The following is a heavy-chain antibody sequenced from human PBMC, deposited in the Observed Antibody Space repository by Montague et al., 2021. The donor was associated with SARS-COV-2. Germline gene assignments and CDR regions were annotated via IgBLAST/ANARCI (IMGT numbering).Heavy chain of an antibody. D-gene: IGHD5-24*01. CDR1: GGSISSYY. J-gene: IGHJ4*02. Sequence: SETLSLTCTVSGGSISSYYWSWIRQPPGKGLEWIGYIYYSGSTNYNPSLKSRVTISVDTSKNQFSLKLSSVTAADTAVYYCARVSPRWLQSDPYFDYWGQGTLVTVSS. V-gene: IGHV4-59*01. CDR3: ARVSPRWLQSDPYFDY. CDR2: IYYSGST.